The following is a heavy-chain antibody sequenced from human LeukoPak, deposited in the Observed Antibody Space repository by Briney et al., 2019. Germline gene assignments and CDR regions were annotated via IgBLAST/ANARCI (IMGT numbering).Heavy chain of an antibody. CDR2: ISLDGSNK. J-gene: IGHJ6*02. Sequence: GRSLRLSCAASGFTFSSYAVHRVRQAPGKGLEWVAIISLDGSNKYYADSVKGRFTISRDNSKNTLYLQMNSLRAEDTAVYYCARVGFSGYGRDFYYYGMDVWGRGTTVTVSS. V-gene: IGHV3-30-3*01. CDR1: GFTFSSYA. D-gene: IGHD5-12*01. CDR3: ARVGFSGYGRDFYYYGMDV.